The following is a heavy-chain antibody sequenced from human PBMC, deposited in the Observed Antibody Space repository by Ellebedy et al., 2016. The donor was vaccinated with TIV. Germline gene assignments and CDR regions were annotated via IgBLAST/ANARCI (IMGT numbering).Heavy chain of an antibody. CDR2: IYHSGST. V-gene: IGHV4-38-2*02. CDR1: GYSISSGYY. Sequence: SETLSLTCTVSGYSISSGYYWGWIRQPPGKGLEWIGSIYHSGSTYYNPSLKSRATISVDTSKNQFSLKLSSVTAADTAVYYCARLYNWFDPWGQGTLVTVSS. CDR3: ARLYNWFDP. J-gene: IGHJ5*02.